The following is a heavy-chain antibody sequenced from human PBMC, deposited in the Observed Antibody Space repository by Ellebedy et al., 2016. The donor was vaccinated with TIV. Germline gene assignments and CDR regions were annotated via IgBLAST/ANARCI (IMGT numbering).Heavy chain of an antibody. J-gene: IGHJ6*02. CDR2: MNPNSGNT. CDR1: GYTFTSYD. Sequence: ASVKVSCKASGYTFTSYDINWVRQATGQGLEWMGWMNPNSGNTGYAQKFQGRVTITRNTSISTAYMELSSLRSEDTAVYYCARAVRGVINGYYYYGMDVWGQGTTVTVSS. V-gene: IGHV1-8*03. D-gene: IGHD3-10*01. CDR3: ARAVRGVINGYYYYGMDV.